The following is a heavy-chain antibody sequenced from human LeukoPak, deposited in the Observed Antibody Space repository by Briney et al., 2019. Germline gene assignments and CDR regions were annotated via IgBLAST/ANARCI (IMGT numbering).Heavy chain of an antibody. CDR3: AREAGIQLWSYFDY. V-gene: IGHV1-69*04. Sequence: GASVKFSCKASGGTFSSYAISWVRQAPGQGLEWMGRIIPIFGIANYAQKFQGRVTITADKSTSTAYMELSSLRSEDTAVYYCAREAGIQLWSYFDYWGQGTLVTVSS. CDR1: GGTFSSYA. D-gene: IGHD5-18*01. CDR2: IIPIFGIA. J-gene: IGHJ4*02.